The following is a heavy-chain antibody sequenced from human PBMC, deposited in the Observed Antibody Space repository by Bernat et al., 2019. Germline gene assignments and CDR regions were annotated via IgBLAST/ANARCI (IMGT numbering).Heavy chain of an antibody. CDR3: ASLGALGYEPYRHRHFDY. CDR1: GFTFSSYS. D-gene: IGHD1-26*01. J-gene: IGHJ4*02. V-gene: IGHV3-21*01. Sequence: EVQLVESGGGLVKPGGSLRLSCAASGFTFSSYSMNWVRQAPGTGLEWVSSISSSSSYIYYADSVKGRFTISRDNAKNSLYLQMNSLRAEDTAVYYCASLGALGYEPYRHRHFDYWGQGTLVTVSS. CDR2: ISSSSSYI.